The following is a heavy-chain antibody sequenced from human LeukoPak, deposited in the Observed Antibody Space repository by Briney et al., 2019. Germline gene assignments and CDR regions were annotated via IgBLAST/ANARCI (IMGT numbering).Heavy chain of an antibody. CDR2: IKQDRSEK. J-gene: IGHJ4*02. D-gene: IGHD3-3*01. CDR1: GFTFSNYW. V-gene: IGHV3-7*03. Sequence: GGSLRLSCAASGFTFSNYWMSWVRQAPGKGLGWVANIKQDRSEKYYVDSVKGRFTISRDNAKNSLYLQMNSLRAEDTAVYYCAKSEGGIFGVVMYWGQGTLVTVSS. CDR3: AKSEGGIFGVVMY.